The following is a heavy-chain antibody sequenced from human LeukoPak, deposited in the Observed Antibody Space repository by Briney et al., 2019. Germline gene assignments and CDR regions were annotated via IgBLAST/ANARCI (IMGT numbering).Heavy chain of an antibody. CDR2: ISGSGGST. V-gene: IGHV3-23*01. D-gene: IGHD5-18*01. CDR3: AKDRFWEGTAMAHDY. Sequence: GGSLRLSCAASGFTFSSYAMSWVRQAPGKGLEWVSAISGSGGSTYYADSVKGRFTISRDNSKNTLYLQMNSLRAEDTAVYYCAKDRFWEGTAMAHDYWGQGTLVTVSS. CDR1: GFTFSSYA. J-gene: IGHJ4*02.